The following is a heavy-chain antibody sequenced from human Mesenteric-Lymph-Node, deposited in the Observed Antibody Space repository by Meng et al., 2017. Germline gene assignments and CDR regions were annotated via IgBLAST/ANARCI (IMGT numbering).Heavy chain of an antibody. Sequence: GGSLRLSCAASGFTFSSYAMHWVRQAPGKGLEYVSAISSNGGSTYYANSVKGRFTISRDNSKNTLYLQMGSLRAEDMAVYYCARDGAAAGRSGFHAFDIWGQGTMVTVSS. J-gene: IGHJ3*02. CDR2: ISSNGGST. CDR3: ARDGAAAGRSGFHAFDI. V-gene: IGHV3-64*01. CDR1: GFTFSSYA. D-gene: IGHD6-13*01.